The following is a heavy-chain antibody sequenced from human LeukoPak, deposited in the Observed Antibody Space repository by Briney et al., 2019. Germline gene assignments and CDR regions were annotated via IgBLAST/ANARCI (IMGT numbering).Heavy chain of an antibody. J-gene: IGHJ6*03. CDR1: GFTFSSYW. Sequence: PTGGSLRLSCAASGFTFSSYWMSWVRQAPGKGLEWVANIKQDGSEKYYVDSVKGRFTISRDNAKNSLYLQMNGLRAEDTAVYYCARDNDDLTDISTNYYYYYMDVWGKGTTVTISS. CDR2: IKQDGSEK. V-gene: IGHV3-7*01. CDR3: ARDNDDLTDISTNYYYYYMDV. D-gene: IGHD3-9*01.